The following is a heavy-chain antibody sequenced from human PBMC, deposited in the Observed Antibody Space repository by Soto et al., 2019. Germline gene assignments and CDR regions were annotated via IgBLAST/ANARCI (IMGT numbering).Heavy chain of an antibody. D-gene: IGHD1-1*01. Sequence: SEKVYWKVSGDTLTELSMHWVRQAPGKGLEWMGGFDPEDGETIYAQKFQGRVTMTEDTSTDTAYMELSSLRSEDTAVYYCETCHNWNPMAFDIWGQGTMVTVSS. CDR3: ETCHNWNPMAFDI. CDR1: GDTLTELS. CDR2: FDPEDGET. J-gene: IGHJ3*02. V-gene: IGHV1-24*01.